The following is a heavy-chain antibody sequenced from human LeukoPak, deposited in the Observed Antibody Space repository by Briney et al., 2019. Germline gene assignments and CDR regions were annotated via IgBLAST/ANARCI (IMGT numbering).Heavy chain of an antibody. D-gene: IGHD1-26*01. CDR2: IYPGDSDT. Sequence: PGESLKISCKGSGYSFTTYWIGWVRQMPGKGLEWMGIIYPGDSDTRYSPSFQGQVTIAVDKSITTAYLQWSSLKASDTAIYYCARGIVGGTRISSFDYWAQGTLVSVSS. V-gene: IGHV5-51*01. CDR1: GYSFTTYW. CDR3: ARGIVGGTRISSFDY. J-gene: IGHJ4*02.